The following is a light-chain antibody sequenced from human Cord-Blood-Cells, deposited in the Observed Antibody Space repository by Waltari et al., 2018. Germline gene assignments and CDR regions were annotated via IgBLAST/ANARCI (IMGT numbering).Light chain of an antibody. CDR1: QSISSW. J-gene: IGKJ1*01. V-gene: IGKV1-5*03. CDR2: KAS. Sequence: DIQMTQSPSTLSASVGDRVTITCRASQSISSWLAWDPQKPGKAPKLLIYKASSLESGVPSRFSGSGSGTEFTLTISSLQPDDFATYYCQQYNSYVRTFGQGTKVEIK. CDR3: QQYNSYVRT.